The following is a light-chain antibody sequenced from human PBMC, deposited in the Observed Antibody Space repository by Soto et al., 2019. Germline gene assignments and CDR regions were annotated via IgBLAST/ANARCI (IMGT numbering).Light chain of an antibody. Sequence: DIQMTQSPSSLSASVGDRVTITCRASESISRHLNWYQQKPGKAPKLLIYAASSLQNGVPSRFSGSGSGTDFTLTTSNLQPEDFATYYCQQSYSTLSITFGQGTRLEMK. CDR3: QQSYSTLSIT. CDR2: AAS. CDR1: ESISRH. J-gene: IGKJ5*01. V-gene: IGKV1-39*01.